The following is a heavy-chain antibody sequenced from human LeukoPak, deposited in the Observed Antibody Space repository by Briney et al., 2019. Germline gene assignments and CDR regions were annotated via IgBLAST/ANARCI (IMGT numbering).Heavy chain of an antibody. CDR3: ASLVAGFDAFGI. CDR1: GGSISSSSYY. Sequence: SETLSLTCTVSGGSISSSSYYWGWIRQPPGKGLEWIGSIYYSGSTYYNPSLKSRVTISVDTSKNQFSLKLSSVTAADTAVYYCASLVAGFDAFGIWGQGTMVTVSS. V-gene: IGHV4-39*01. CDR2: IYYSGST. J-gene: IGHJ3*02. D-gene: IGHD6-19*01.